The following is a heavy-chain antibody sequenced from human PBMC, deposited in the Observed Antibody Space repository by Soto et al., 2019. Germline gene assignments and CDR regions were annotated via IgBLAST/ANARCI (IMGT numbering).Heavy chain of an antibody. D-gene: IGHD1-1*01. CDR1: GFSLSTYG. Sequence: EVQLLESGGGLVQPGGSLRLSCAASGFSLSTYGVTWVRQAPGKGLEWVSGFSGGSGTTHYADSVKGRFSITRDNSKNTAHLEMNSLRVEDTAIYYCATWNAYGDYWGQGILVNVSS. J-gene: IGHJ4*02. V-gene: IGHV3-23*01. CDR3: ATWNAYGDY. CDR2: FSGGSGTT.